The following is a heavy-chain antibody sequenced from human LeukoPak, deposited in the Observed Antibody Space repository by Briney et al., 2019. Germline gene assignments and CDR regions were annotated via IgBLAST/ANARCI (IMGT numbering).Heavy chain of an antibody. V-gene: IGHV1-46*01. CDR2: INPSGGST. J-gene: IGHJ6*02. CDR1: GYTFTSYY. D-gene: IGHD1/OR15-1a*01. CDR3: ARDKHSPTNYYYYGMDV. Sequence: GASVKVSCKASGYTFTSYYMHWVRQAPGQGLEWMGIINPSGGSTSYAQKFQGRVTMTRDTSTSTVYMGLSSLRSEDTAVYYCARDKHSPTNYYYYGMDVWGQGTTVTVSS.